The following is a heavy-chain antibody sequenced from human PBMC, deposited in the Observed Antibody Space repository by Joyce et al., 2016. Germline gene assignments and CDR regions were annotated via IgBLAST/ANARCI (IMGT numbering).Heavy chain of an antibody. Sequence: QVQLVQSGAEVQKPGASVKVSCKASGYTFTDYYIHWVRQAPGQGLEWMGVINTNRGGTNCARNCKGRVNMTGDTSISTVYMELHRLRSDDMAVYYCARATKPVMVVGFPEFWGQGTLVTVSS. V-gene: IGHV1-2*02. J-gene: IGHJ4*02. CDR1: GYTFTDYY. D-gene: IGHD1-26*01. CDR3: ARATKPVMVVGFPEF. CDR2: INTNRGGT.